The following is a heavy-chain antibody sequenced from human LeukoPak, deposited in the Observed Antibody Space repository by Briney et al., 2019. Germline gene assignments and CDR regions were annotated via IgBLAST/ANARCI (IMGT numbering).Heavy chain of an antibody. D-gene: IGHD4-11*01. CDR3: ARGPVTHPEYFDY. Sequence: GGSLRLSCTASGFPFIEYSMNWVRQAPGKGLEWVSSISSSSSYIYYADSVKDRFTISRDNAKNSLYLQMNSLRAEDTAVYYCARGPVTHPEYFDYWGQGTLVTVSS. V-gene: IGHV3-21*01. J-gene: IGHJ4*02. CDR2: ISSSSSYI. CDR1: GFPFIEYS.